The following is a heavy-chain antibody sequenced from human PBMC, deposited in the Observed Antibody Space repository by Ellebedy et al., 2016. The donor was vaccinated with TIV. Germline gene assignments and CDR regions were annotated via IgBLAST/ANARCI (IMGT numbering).Heavy chain of an antibody. CDR1: GFTFVSHA. J-gene: IGHJ4*02. D-gene: IGHD3-22*01. V-gene: IGHV3-23*01. Sequence: GESLKISCAASGFTFVSHAMTWVRQAPGTGLEWVSATNGRGGTTYYADSVKGRFTISRDNSENTLYLQMNNLRADDTAIYYYAKGRGGGSDSSAPRYYFDYWGLGTLVTVSS. CDR3: AKGRGGGSDSSAPRYYFDY. CDR2: TNGRGGTT.